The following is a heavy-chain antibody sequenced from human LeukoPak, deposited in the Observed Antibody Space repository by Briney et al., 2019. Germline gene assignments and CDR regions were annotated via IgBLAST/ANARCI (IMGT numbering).Heavy chain of an antibody. CDR1: GFTFSIHA. CDR3: TKDVQNDVGATDC. J-gene: IGHJ4*02. Sequence: GGSLRLSCAASGFTFSIHAMTWVRQAPGKGLEWVSTIDRSGKRTHYADSVKGRFTISRDNSRNTLYLQMNSLRAEDTAIYYCTKDVQNDVGATDCWGQGTLVTVSS. CDR2: IDRSGKRT. V-gene: IGHV3-23*05. D-gene: IGHD1-26*01.